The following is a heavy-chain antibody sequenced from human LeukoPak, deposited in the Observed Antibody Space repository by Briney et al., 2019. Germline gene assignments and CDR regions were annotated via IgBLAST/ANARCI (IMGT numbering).Heavy chain of an antibody. CDR1: GFTFSSYA. D-gene: IGHD7-27*01. J-gene: IGHJ4*02. Sequence: GRSLRLSCAASGFTFSSYASHWVRQAPGKGLEWVAVISYDGSNKYYADSVKGRFTISRDNSKNTLYLQMNSLRAEDTAVYYCARASGASFDYWGQGTLVTVSS. V-gene: IGHV3-30*01. CDR3: ARASGASFDY. CDR2: ISYDGSNK.